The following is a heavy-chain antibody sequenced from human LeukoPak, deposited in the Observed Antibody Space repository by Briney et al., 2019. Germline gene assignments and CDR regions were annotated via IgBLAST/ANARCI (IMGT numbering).Heavy chain of an antibody. D-gene: IGHD3-10*01. J-gene: IGHJ6*03. CDR2: IYSGGST. CDR1: GFTVCSNY. V-gene: IGHV3-66*01. Sequence: GGSLRLSCAASGFTVCSNYMNWVRQAPEKGLEWVSVIYSGGSTYYADFVKGRFTISRDNSKNTLYLQMNSLRAEDTAVYYCARGGPITMVRGPLRYYYMDVWGKGTTVTISS. CDR3: ARGGPITMVRGPLRYYYMDV.